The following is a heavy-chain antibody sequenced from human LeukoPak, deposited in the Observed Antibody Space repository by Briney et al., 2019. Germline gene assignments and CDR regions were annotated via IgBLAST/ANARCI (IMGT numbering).Heavy chain of an antibody. Sequence: SETLSLTCTVSDGSITNYDWSWVRQPPGKGLEFIGHVHYSGTANYNPSLRSRVTISIDTSKKHFFLKLKSVTAADTAVYYCASRVATIKVFDYWGQGTLVTVSS. CDR3: ASRVATIKVFDY. V-gene: IGHV4-59*01. D-gene: IGHD5-12*01. CDR2: VHYSGTA. J-gene: IGHJ4*02. CDR1: DGSITNYD.